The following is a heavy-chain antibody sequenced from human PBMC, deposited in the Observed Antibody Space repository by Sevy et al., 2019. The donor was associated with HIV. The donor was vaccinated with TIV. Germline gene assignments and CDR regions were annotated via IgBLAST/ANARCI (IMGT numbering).Heavy chain of an antibody. CDR3: AREGVIYDDDGRDFDDVFDI. CDR2: IKQGGNEQ. CDR1: AFSLSNYY. D-gene: IGHD2-21*01. V-gene: IGHV3-7*01. J-gene: IGHJ3*02. Sequence: GGSLRLSCAASAFSLSNYYMTWVRQAPGKGLEWVANIKQGGNEQFYLESVKGRFTISRDDSKNSVYLQMTSLRAEDTAVYYCAREGVIYDDDGRDFDDVFDIWGHGTMVTVSS.